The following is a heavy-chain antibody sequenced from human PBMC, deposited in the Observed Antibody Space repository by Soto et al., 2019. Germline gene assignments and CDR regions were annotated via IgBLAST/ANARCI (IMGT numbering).Heavy chain of an antibody. J-gene: IGHJ4*02. CDR2: IYWDDDK. V-gene: IGHV2-5*02. CDR3: ARRRGGFGGGWTTPYFDY. D-gene: IGHD6-19*01. CDR1: GFSLNTGGVG. Sequence: QITLKESGPTVVKPTQTLTLTCSLSGFSLNTGGVGVGWIRQPPGKALEWLAVIYWDDDKSWNPSLRDRLTINRDASDDQVVLTVTNMDPVDTGTYYYARRRGGFGGGWTTPYFDYWGQGTLVTVSS.